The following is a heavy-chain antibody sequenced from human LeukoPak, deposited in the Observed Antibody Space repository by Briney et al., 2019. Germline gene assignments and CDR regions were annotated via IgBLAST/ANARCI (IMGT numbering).Heavy chain of an antibody. CDR1: GGSISSYY. CDR3: ARGGSYYDFWSGYYDYYYYMDV. CDR2: IYDSGST. D-gene: IGHD3-3*01. Sequence: PSETLSLTCSVSGGSISSYYWSWIRQPPGKGLEWIGYIYDSGSTSYNPSLQSRVTISIDTSKNQFSLWLTSVTAADTAVYYCARGGSYYDFWSGYYDYYYYMDVWGKGTTVTVSS. V-gene: IGHV4-59*01. J-gene: IGHJ6*03.